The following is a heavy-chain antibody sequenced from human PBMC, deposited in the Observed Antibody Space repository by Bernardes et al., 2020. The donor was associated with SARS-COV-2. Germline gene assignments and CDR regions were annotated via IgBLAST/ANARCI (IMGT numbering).Heavy chain of an antibody. V-gene: IGHV4-59*01. Sequence: SETLSLTCTVSGGSLSNFFWAWIRQPPGMGLHWIGSMYSRGSTNSNPPLKSRFPISTDTSKNQFSLKVNSVTAADTAVYFCARVAYDFGSGSNRWTTLDYYVLDVWGQGTTVSVSS. D-gene: IGHD3-10*01. CDR1: GGSLSNFF. J-gene: IGHJ6*02. CDR2: MYSRGST. CDR3: ARVAYDFGSGSNRWTTLDYYVLDV.